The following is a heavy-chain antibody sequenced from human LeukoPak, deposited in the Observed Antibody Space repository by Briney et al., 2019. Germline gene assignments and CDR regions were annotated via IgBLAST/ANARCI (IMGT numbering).Heavy chain of an antibody. CDR2: INPNNGDT. D-gene: IGHD6-19*01. J-gene: IGHJ6*03. Sequence: ASVKVSCKASGYTFTGYYMHWVRQAPGQGLEWMGWINPNNGDTHYAQKFQGTVTMTRDTSISTAYMELSSLRSDDTAVYYCARDQVGGWYNYYYMDVWGKGTTVTISS. CDR1: GYTFTGYY. CDR3: ARDQVGGWYNYYYMDV. V-gene: IGHV1-2*02.